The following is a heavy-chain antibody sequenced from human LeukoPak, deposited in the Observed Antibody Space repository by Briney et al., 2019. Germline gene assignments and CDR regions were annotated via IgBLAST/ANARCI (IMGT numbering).Heavy chain of an antibody. CDR1: GVSISSSYSY. CDR2: IYYTGNT. D-gene: IGHD3/OR15-3a*01. CDR3: TRQTGSGLFILP. Sequence: SETLSLTCTVSGVSISSSYSYWGWIRQPPGMGLEWIGRIYYTGNTYYNASLKSPVPISIDTSKNQFSLKLASVTAADTAVYYCTRQTGSGLFILPGGQGTLVTVSS. J-gene: IGHJ4*02. V-gene: IGHV4-39*01.